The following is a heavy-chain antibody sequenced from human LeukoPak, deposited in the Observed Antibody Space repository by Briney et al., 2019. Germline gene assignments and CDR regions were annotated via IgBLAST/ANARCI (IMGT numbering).Heavy chain of an antibody. D-gene: IGHD1-26*01. CDR2: ISYDGSNK. Sequence: GRSLRLSCAASGFIFTSYAMHWVRQAPGKGLEWVAVISYDGSNKYYADSVKGRFTISKDPSKNTLYLQMSSLRAEDTAIYYCAKRGSKWDLDNWGQGTLVTVSS. CDR3: AKRGSKWDLDN. V-gene: IGHV3-33*06. CDR1: GFIFTSYA. J-gene: IGHJ4*02.